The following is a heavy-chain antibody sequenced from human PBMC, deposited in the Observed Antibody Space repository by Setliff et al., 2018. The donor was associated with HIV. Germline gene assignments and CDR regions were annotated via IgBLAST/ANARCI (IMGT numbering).Heavy chain of an antibody. CDR2: IYPSDSDT. J-gene: IGHJ5*01. CDR3: AKHGFERKSPYNWFDS. V-gene: IGHV5-51*01. CDR1: GYNFNNYW. Sequence: GESLKISCRGFGYNFNNYWIDWVRQMPGKGLEWMGTIYPSDSDTKYNPSFQGHVSISADRSIGTTYLQWSSLRASDTAMYFCAKHGFERKSPYNWFDSWGQGTLVTVSS. D-gene: IGHD3-16*01.